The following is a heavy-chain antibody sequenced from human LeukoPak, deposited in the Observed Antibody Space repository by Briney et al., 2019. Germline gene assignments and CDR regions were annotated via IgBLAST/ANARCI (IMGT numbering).Heavy chain of an antibody. J-gene: IGHJ4*02. V-gene: IGHV4-59*01. D-gene: IGHD4-17*01. Sequence: SETLSLTCTVSGGSISSYYWSWIRQPPGKGLEWIGYIYYSGSTNYNPSLKSRVTISVDTSKNQFSLKLSSVTAADTAVYYCAREGGDYGDYRYFDYWGQGTPVTVSS. CDR3: AREGGDYGDYRYFDY. CDR1: GGSISSYY. CDR2: IYYSGST.